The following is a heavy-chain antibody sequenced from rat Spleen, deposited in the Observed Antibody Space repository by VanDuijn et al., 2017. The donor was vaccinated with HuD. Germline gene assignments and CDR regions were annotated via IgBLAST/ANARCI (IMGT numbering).Heavy chain of an antibody. V-gene: IGHV2-34*01. CDR3: AREGNTYYGYNSGFDY. CDR2: MWYDGDT. CDR1: GFSLTSYS. J-gene: IGHJ2*01. D-gene: IGHD1-9*01. Sequence: QVQLKESGPGLVQPSETLSLTCTVSGFSLTSYSVSWVRQPSGKGPEWMGRMWYDGDTAYNSALKSRLSISRDTSKNQVFLKMNSLQTEDIATYYCAREGNTYYGYNSGFDYWGQGVMVTVSS.